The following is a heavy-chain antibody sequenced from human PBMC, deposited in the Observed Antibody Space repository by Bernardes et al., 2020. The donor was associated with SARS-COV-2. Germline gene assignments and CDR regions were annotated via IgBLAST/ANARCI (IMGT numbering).Heavy chain of an antibody. CDR3: ARDGGYSYGYPDYYYYGMDV. V-gene: IGHV3-74*01. D-gene: IGHD5-18*01. CDR2: INSDGSST. Sequence: SLRLSCAASGFTFSSYWMHWVRQAPGKGLVWVSRINSDGSSTSYADSVKGRFTISRDNAKNTLYLQMNSLRAEDTAVYYCARDGGYSYGYPDYYYYGMDVWGQGTTVTVSS. J-gene: IGHJ6*02. CDR1: GFTFSSYW.